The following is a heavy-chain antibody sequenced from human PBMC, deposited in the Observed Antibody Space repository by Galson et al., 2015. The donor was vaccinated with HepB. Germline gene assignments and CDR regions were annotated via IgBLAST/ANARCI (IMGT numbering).Heavy chain of an antibody. J-gene: IGHJ6*03. CDR1: GFTFSSYA. V-gene: IGHV3-23*01. CDR2: ISGSGGST. CDR3: AKDGVAGIRLYYYYMDV. Sequence: SLRLSCAASGFTFSSYAMSWVRQAPGKGLEWVSAISGSGGSTYYADSVKGRFTISRDNSKNTLYLQMNSLRAEDTAVYYCAKDGVAGIRLYYYYMDVWGQGTMVTVSS. D-gene: IGHD6-19*01.